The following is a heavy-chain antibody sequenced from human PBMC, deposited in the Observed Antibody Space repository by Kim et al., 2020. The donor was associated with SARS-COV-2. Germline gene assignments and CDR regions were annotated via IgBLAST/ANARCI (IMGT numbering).Heavy chain of an antibody. CDR1: GFTFSDYY. CDR2: ISTSSTYT. CDR3: ATDVADYGSGSSLKFQGHDY. Sequence: GGSLRLSCAASGFTFSDYYMSWIRQAPGKGLEWVSYISTSSTYTNYAESVKGRFTISRDNAQNSLFLQMSGLRAEDTAVYYCATDVADYGSGSSLKFQGHDYWGQGTLVTVSS. V-gene: IGHV3-11*06. D-gene: IGHD3-10*01. J-gene: IGHJ4*02.